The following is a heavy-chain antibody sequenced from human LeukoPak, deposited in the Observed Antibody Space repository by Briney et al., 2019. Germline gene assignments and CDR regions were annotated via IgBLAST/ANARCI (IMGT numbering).Heavy chain of an antibody. V-gene: IGHV4-59*12. CDR2: SYYSGST. CDR1: GGSITHYY. Sequence: PSETLSLTCTVSGGSITHYYWTWIRQPPGKTLEWIGYSYYSGSTKYNPSLKSRVTISVDTSKNQFSLKLSSVTAADTAVYYCAREVDGEQEDYWGQGTLVTVSS. J-gene: IGHJ4*02. D-gene: IGHD3-10*01. CDR3: AREVDGEQEDY.